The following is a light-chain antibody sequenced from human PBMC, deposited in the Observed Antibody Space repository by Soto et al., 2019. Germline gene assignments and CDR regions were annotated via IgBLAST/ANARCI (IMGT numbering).Light chain of an antibody. Sequence: EVVLTQSPGTLSLSPGERATLSCRASQTVSNNYLAWYQQKPGQAPRLLIFGSSDRATGIPDRFSGSGSGTDFTLTIIRLEPEDVAVYYCQQYGSSPPYTFGQGTKLEIK. CDR1: QTVSNNY. CDR2: GSS. J-gene: IGKJ2*01. V-gene: IGKV3-20*01. CDR3: QQYGSSPPYT.